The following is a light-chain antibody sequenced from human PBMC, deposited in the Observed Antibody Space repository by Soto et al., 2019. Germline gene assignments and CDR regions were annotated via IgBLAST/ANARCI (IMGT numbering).Light chain of an antibody. CDR2: LGS. Sequence: DIVMTQSPLSLPVTPGEPASISCRSSQSLRHSNGYNYLDWYLQKPGQSPQLLIYLGSNRASGVTDRFSGSGSGTDFTLEISRVEAEDVGLYYCMQALQSPLYTFGQGTKLEIK. J-gene: IGKJ2*01. CDR3: MQALQSPLYT. V-gene: IGKV2-28*01. CDR1: QSLRHSNGYNY.